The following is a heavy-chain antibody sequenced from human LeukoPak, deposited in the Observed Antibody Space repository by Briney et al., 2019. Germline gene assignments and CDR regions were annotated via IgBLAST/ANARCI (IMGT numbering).Heavy chain of an antibody. V-gene: IGHV3-48*01. CDR2: ISSSSSTI. D-gene: IGHD5-18*01. CDR1: GFTFSSYR. CDR3: ARDLENTAMAYGGYYFDY. J-gene: IGHJ4*02. Sequence: GGSLRLSCAASGFTFSSYRMNWVRQAPGKGLEWVSYISSSSSTIYYADSVKGRFTISRDNAKNSLYLQLNSLRAEDTAVYYCARDLENTAMAYGGYYFDYWGQGTLVTVSS.